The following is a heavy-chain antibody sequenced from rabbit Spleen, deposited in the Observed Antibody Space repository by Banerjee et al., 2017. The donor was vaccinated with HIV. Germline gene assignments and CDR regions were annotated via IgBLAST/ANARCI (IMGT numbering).Heavy chain of an antibody. Sequence: QSLEESGGDLVKPGASLTLTCTASGFSFSSNYRMYWVRQAPGKGLEWIGSIGAGSGSAHYASWAKGRFTISKSSSTTVTLQMTSLTAVDTATYFCAREFDSVVAWKLILWGPGTLVTVS. D-gene: IGHD1-1*01. J-gene: IGHJ4*01. CDR3: AREFDSVVAWKLIL. V-gene: IGHV1S40*01. CDR2: IGAGSGSA. CDR1: GFSFSSNYR.